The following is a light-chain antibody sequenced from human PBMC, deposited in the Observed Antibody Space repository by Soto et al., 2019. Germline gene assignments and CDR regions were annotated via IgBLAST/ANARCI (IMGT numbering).Light chain of an antibody. V-gene: IGLV2-14*01. CDR1: SSDVGGYNY. Sequence: QSALTQPASVSGSPGQSITISCTGTSSDVGGYNYVSWYQQHPGKAPKLMIYDVSNRPSGVSNRFSGSKSGNTASLTISGVQADDEAGYYCSSYTSGSTLVFGGGTKLTVL. CDR3: SSYTSGSTLV. J-gene: IGLJ2*01. CDR2: DVS.